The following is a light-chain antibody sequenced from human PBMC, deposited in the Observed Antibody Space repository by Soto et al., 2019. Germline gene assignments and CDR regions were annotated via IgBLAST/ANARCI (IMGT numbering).Light chain of an antibody. CDR3: QQYGISPLT. J-gene: IGKJ4*01. CDR1: QSVSSSY. CDR2: GAS. Sequence: EIVLTQSPGTLSLSPGERATLSCRASQSVSSSYLAWYHQKPGQAPRLLIYGASSRATGIPDRVSGSGSGTDFNLNISRLEPEDFAVYYCQQYGISPLTFGGGKTVPIK. V-gene: IGKV3-20*01.